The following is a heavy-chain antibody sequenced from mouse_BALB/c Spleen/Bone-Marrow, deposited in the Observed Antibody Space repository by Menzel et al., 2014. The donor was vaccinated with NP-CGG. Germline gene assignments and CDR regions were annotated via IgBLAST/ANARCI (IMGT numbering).Heavy chain of an antibody. CDR2: IDPANGNT. Sequence: VQLQQSGAELVKPGASVKLSCTASGFNIKDTYMHWVKQRPEQGLEWIGRIDPANGNTKYDPKFQGMATITADTSSNTAYLQLSSLTSEDTAVYYCANYYYGYYFDSWGQGTTLTVSS. CDR3: ANYYYGYYFDS. J-gene: IGHJ2*01. CDR1: GFNIKDTY. V-gene: IGHV14-3*02. D-gene: IGHD1-1*01.